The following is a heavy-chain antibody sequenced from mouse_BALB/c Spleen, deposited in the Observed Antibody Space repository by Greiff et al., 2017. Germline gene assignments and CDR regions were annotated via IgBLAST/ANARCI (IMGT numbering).Heavy chain of an antibody. CDR2: INPSNGGT. CDR3: TRYGSSYDAMDY. CDR1: GYTFTSYY. V-gene: IGHV1S81*02. J-gene: IGHJ4*01. Sequence: QVQLQQSGAELVKPGASVKLSCKASGYTFTSYYMYWVKQRPGQGLEWIGEINPSNGGTNFNEKFKSKATLTVDKSSSTAYMQLSSLTSEDSAVYYCTRYGSSYDAMDYWGQGTSVTVSS. D-gene: IGHD1-1*01.